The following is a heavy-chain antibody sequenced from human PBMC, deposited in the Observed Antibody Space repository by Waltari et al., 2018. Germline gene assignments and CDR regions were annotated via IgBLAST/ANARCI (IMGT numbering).Heavy chain of an antibody. Sequence: EVQLVESGGGLVQPGGSLRLSCAASGFTFSSHAMSWVRQAPGKGLEWVSAISGSGGSTYYADSVKGQFTISRDNYRKTLYLQLHSLRVEDTALYYCARLNYYDFWNNYFSFFDKWGQGTLVTVSS. CDR3: ARLNYYDFWNNYFSFFDK. CDR1: GFTFSSHA. D-gene: IGHD3-3*01. CDR2: ISGSGGST. V-gene: IGHV3-23*04. J-gene: IGHJ4*02.